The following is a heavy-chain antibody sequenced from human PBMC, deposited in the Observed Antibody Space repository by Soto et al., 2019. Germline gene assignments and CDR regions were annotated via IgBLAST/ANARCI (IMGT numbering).Heavy chain of an antibody. J-gene: IGHJ4*02. CDR3: SRSLNS. CDR2: INQDVSEK. Sequence: EVQLMESGGGLVQPGGSLRLSCAASGFTFSTYWMDWVRQTPGKGLEWVANINQDVSEKNYVDSVKGRFTIYRDNAKKSLYLQMSSLTAEDSAMYYCSRSLNSWGQGTLVTVSS. CDR1: GFTFSTYW. V-gene: IGHV3-7*01.